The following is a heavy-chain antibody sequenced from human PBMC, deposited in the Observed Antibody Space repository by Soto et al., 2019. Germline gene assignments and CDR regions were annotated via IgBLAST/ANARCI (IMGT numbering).Heavy chain of an antibody. CDR1: AFTLSSYS. V-gene: IGHV3-21*01. CDR3: ARDGGVVPALYEYYGMDV. D-gene: IGHD2-2*01. J-gene: IGHJ6*02. CDR2: ISSSSSYI. Sequence: ERWRRLAXSASAFTLSSYSMNWDRQDPGKGREWVSSISSSSSYIYYADSVKGLFSISRDYAKNSLYLQMISLRGEDTSVYYCARDGGVVPALYEYYGMDVWGQGPSVTVSS.